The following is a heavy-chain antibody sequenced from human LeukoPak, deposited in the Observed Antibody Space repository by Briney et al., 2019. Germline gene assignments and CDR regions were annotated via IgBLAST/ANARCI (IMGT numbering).Heavy chain of an antibody. CDR1: GFTFSSYS. CDR3: ARVMATVAFDI. Sequence: GGSLRLSCAASGFTFSSYSMNWVRQAPGKVLEWVSSISSSSSYIYYADSVKGRFTISRDNAKNSLYLQMNSLRAEDTAVYYCARVMATVAFDIWGQGTMVTVSS. J-gene: IGHJ3*02. CDR2: ISSSSSYI. V-gene: IGHV3-21*01. D-gene: IGHD5-24*01.